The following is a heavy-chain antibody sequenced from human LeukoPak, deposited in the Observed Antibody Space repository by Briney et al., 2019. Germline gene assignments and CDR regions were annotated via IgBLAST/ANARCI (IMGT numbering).Heavy chain of an antibody. CDR3: AKDPHYYYYMDV. J-gene: IGHJ6*03. V-gene: IGHV3-23*01. CDR1: GFTFSSYS. Sequence: GGSLRLSCAASGFTFSSYSMSWVRQAPGKGLEWVSAISGSGGSTYYADSVKGRFTISRDNSKNTLYLQMNSLRAEDTAVYYCAKDPHYYYYMDVWGKGTTVTISS. CDR2: ISGSGGST.